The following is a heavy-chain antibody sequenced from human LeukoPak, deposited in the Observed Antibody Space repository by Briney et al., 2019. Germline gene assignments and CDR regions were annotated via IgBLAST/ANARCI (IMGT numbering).Heavy chain of an antibody. CDR3: THPAYYYNVDV. Sequence: GGSLRLSCSASGLTFSVSAIHWVRQASGKGLEGVGRIKTKADNYATAYAASVKGSFTISRDDSTNTAYLQMNSLKTEDTAVYYCTHPAYYYNVDVWGKGTTVTVSS. V-gene: IGHV3-73*01. CDR1: GLTFSVSA. J-gene: IGHJ6*04. CDR2: IKTKADNYAT. D-gene: IGHD6-25*01.